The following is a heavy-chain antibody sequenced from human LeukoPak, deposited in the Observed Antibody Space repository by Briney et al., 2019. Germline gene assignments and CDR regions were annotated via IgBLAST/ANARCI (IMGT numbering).Heavy chain of an antibody. V-gene: IGHV3-33*01. Sequence: GGSLRLSCAASGFTFSNYGMHWVRQAPGKGLEWVALIWYDGSNKYYTDSVKGRLTISRDNSKDTLFLQINSLRAEDTAVYYCAREGPRGNSQFDYWGQGTLVTVSS. D-gene: IGHD2/OR15-2a*01. J-gene: IGHJ4*02. CDR2: IWYDGSNK. CDR3: AREGPRGNSQFDY. CDR1: GFTFSNYG.